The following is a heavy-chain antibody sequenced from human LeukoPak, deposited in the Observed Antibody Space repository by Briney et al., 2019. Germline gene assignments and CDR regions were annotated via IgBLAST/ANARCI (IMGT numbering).Heavy chain of an antibody. CDR3: ARDDVASVFGY. J-gene: IGHJ4*02. CDR2: IYSGGNT. V-gene: IGHV3-66*02. Sequence: GGSLRLSCAASGFTVSSNYMTWVRQAPGKGLEWVSVIYSGGNTYYADSVKGRFTISRDNSKNTLYLQMNSLRAEDTAIYYCARDDVASVFGYWGQGTLVTVSS. D-gene: IGHD3-16*01. CDR1: GFTVSSNY.